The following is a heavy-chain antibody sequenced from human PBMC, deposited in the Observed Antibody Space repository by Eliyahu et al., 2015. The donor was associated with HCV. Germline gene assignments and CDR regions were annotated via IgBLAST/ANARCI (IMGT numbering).Heavy chain of an antibody. D-gene: IGHD3-22*01. CDR3: ARDAAIRDDSSGYYYGVYFDY. CDR1: GYTFTSYG. V-gene: IGHV1-18*04. CDR2: ISAYNGNT. J-gene: IGHJ4*02. Sequence: QVQLVQSGAEVKKPGASVKVSCKASGYTFTSYGISWVRQAPGQGLEWMGWISAYNGNTNYAQKLQGRVTMTTDTSTSTAYMELRSLRSDDTAVYYCARDAAIRDDSSGYYYGVYFDYWGQGTLVTVSS.